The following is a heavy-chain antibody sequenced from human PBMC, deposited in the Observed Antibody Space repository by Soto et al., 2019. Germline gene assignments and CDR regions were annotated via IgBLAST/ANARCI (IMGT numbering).Heavy chain of an antibody. V-gene: IGHV3-72*01. D-gene: IGHD3-3*01. CDR1: GFIFSDYY. CDR2: SRNKANGHTT. Sequence: EVQLVESGGGLVQPGGSLRLSCAASGFIFSDYYMDWVRQAPGKGLEWVGRSRNKANGHTTEYGASARGRFTILRDHSNNSVYLQMNSLKVEDTAVYYCARWVIVNDFFDMWDQGTMVTVSS. J-gene: IGHJ3*02. CDR3: ARWVIVNDFFDM.